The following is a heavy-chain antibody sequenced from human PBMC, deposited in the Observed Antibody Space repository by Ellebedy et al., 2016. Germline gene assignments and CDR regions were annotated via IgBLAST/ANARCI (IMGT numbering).Heavy chain of an antibody. J-gene: IGHJ6*02. CDR2: ISAYNGNT. Sequence: ASVKVSXXASGYTFTSYGISWVRQAPGQGLEWMGWISAYNGNTNYAQKLQGRVTMTTDTSTSTAYMELRSLRSDDTAVYYCAREFVVVVAATEGHGMDVWGQGTTVTVSS. CDR1: GYTFTSYG. D-gene: IGHD2-15*01. V-gene: IGHV1-18*01. CDR3: AREFVVVVAATEGHGMDV.